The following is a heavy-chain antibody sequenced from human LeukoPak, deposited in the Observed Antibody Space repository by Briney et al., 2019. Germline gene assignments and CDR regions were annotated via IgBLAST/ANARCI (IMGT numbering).Heavy chain of an antibody. CDR3: ARGPGIAQFDP. V-gene: IGHV1-69*05. Sequence: ASVKVSCKASGGTFSSYAISWVRQAPGQGLEWMGRIIPIFGTANCAQKFQGRVTITTDESTSTAYMELSSLRSEDTAVYYCARGPGIAQFDPWGQGTLVTVSS. CDR2: IIPIFGTA. CDR1: GGTFSSYA. D-gene: IGHD6-13*01. J-gene: IGHJ5*02.